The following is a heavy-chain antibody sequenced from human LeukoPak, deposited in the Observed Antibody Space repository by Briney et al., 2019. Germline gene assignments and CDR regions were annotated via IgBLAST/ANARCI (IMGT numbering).Heavy chain of an antibody. V-gene: IGHV1-69*05. Sequence: SVKVSCKASGGTFSSYAISWVRQAPGQGLEWMGGIIPIFGTANYAQKFQGRVTITTDESTSTAYMELSSLRSEDTAVYYCARGGSYTVALFDYWGQGTLVTVSS. CDR1: GGTFSSYA. J-gene: IGHJ4*02. D-gene: IGHD1-26*01. CDR2: IIPIFGTA. CDR3: ARGGSYTVALFDY.